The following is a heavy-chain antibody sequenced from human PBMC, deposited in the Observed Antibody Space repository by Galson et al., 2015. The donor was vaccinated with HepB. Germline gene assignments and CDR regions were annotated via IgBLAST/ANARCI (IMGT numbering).Heavy chain of an antibody. CDR2: ISGSGGST. J-gene: IGHJ4*02. Sequence: SLRLSCAASGFTFSSYAMSWVRQAPGKGLEWVSAISGSGGSTYYADSVKGRFTISRDNSKNTLYLQMNSLRAEDTAVYYCARAITMIVVVTPWDYWGQGTLVTVSS. D-gene: IGHD3-22*01. CDR1: GFTFSSYA. V-gene: IGHV3-23*01. CDR3: ARAITMIVVVTPWDY.